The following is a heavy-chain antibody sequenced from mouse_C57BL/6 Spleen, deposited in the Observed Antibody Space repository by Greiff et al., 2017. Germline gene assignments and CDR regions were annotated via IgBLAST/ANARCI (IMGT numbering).Heavy chain of an antibody. CDR3: AKSYGNYGRAMDY. V-gene: IGHV1-18*01. J-gene: IGHJ4*01. CDR2: INPNNGGT. Sequence: VQLQQSGPELVKPGASVKIPCKASGYTFTDYNMDWVKQSHGKSLEWIGDINPNNGGTIYNQKFKGKATLTVDKSSSTAYMELRSLTSEDTAVYYCAKSYGNYGRAMDYWSQGTSVTVSS. CDR1: GYTFTDYN. D-gene: IGHD2-1*01.